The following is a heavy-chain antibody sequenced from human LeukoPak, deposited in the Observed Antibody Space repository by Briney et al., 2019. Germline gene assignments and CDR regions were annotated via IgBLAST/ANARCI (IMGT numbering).Heavy chain of an antibody. Sequence: PGGSLRLSCAASGFTLSSYWMHWVRRAPGKGLVWVSRIKSDGRTNYADSVKGRFTISRDNAKNTVSLQMNSLRAEDTGVYYCVRGEYSYGPLHYYYYMDVWGKGTTVTVSS. J-gene: IGHJ6*03. D-gene: IGHD5-18*01. CDR1: GFTLSSYW. V-gene: IGHV3-74*01. CDR3: VRGEYSYGPLHYYYYMDV. CDR2: IKSDGRT.